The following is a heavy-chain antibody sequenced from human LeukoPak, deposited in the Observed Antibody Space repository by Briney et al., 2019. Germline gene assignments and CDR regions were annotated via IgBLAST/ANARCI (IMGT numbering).Heavy chain of an antibody. CDR3: AKDRSIGTYYTFDH. CDR2: ISGSGVMT. J-gene: IGHJ4*02. V-gene: IGHV3-23*01. D-gene: IGHD1-26*01. Sequence: GGSLRLSCAASGFTFSDYAMTWVRQAPGKGLEWVATISGSGVMTYYADSVKGRFTVSGDNSKNTLYLQMSSLTAADTAVYYCAKDRSIGTYYTFDHWGQGTLVTVSS. CDR1: GFTFSDYA.